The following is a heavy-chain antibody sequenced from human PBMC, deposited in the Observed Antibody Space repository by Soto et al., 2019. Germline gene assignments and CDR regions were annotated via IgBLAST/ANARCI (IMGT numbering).Heavy chain of an antibody. D-gene: IGHD2-15*01. V-gene: IGHV1-69*06. CDR2: IIPICGTA. CDR1: GGTFSSYA. Sequence: QVQLVQSGAEVKKPGSSVKVSCKASGGTFSSYAISWVRQAPGQGLEWMGGIIPICGTANYAQKFQGRVTITADKSTSTDYMELSSLRSEDTAVYYCARTDPYFSGGSCFYYYYCGMDVWGQGTTVTVSS. J-gene: IGHJ6*02. CDR3: ARTDPYFSGGSCFYYYYCGMDV.